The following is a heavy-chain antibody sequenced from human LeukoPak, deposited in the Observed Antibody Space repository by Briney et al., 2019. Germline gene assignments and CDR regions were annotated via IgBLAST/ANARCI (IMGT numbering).Heavy chain of an antibody. J-gene: IGHJ4*02. V-gene: IGHV3-30*18. D-gene: IGHD4-17*01. CDR2: TSPDEGLK. CDR1: GFTFSDYY. Sequence: GGSLRLSCAASGFTFSDYYMSWIRQAPGKGLEWVAVTSPDEGLKFYGDSVKGRFTISRDNSKNTLYLQMNSLRADDTAVYYCAKEWGVDYGLRYWGQGTLVTVSS. CDR3: AKEWGVDYGLRY.